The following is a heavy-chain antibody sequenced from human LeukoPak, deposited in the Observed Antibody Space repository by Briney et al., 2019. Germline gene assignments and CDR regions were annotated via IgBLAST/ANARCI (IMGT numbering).Heavy chain of an antibody. V-gene: IGHV4-39*01. CDR1: GGSISSSSYY. Sequence: SETLSLTCTVSGGSISSSSYYWGWIRQPPGKGLEWIGSIYYSGSTYYNPSLKSRVTISVDTSKNQFSLKLSSVTAADTAVYYCARHAPSDYIYYWGQGTLVTVSS. CDR3: ARHAPSDYIYY. CDR2: IYYSGST. J-gene: IGHJ4*02. D-gene: IGHD4-11*01.